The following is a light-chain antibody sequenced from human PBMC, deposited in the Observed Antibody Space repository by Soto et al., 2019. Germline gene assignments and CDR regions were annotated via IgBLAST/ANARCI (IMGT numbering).Light chain of an antibody. CDR3: QQYNNWPYT. Sequence: DIVVTQSPATLSVSPGERATLSCGASQSVSINLAWYQQKPGQAPRLLIYGASTRATGIPARFSGSGSGTEFTLTISSLQSEDFAVYYCQQYNNWPYTFGQGTKVDIK. CDR1: QSVSIN. CDR2: GAS. V-gene: IGKV3-15*01. J-gene: IGKJ2*01.